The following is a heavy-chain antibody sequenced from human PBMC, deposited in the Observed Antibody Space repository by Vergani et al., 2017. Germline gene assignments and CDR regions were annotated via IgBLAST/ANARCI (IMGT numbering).Heavy chain of an antibody. D-gene: IGHD3-3*01. CDR3: AKDLGNYDFWSGSIVGPMDV. CDR2: ISYDGSNK. J-gene: IGHJ6*03. CDR1: GFTFSSYG. Sequence: QVQLVESGGGVVQPGRSLRLSCAASGFTFSSYGMHWVRQAPGKGLEWVAVISYDGSNKYYADSVKGRFTISRDNSKNTLYLQMNSLRAEDTAVYYCAKDLGNYDFWSGSIVGPMDVWGKGTTVTVSS. V-gene: IGHV3-30*18.